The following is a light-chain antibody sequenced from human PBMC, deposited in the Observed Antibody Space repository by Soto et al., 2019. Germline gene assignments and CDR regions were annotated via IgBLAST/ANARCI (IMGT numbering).Light chain of an antibody. CDR1: QSIGNW. CDR2: EAS. Sequence: IRMTQSPSTQSASVGDRVTITCRASQSIGNWLAWYQQKPGRAPKFLMYEASSLESGVPSRFSGSASGTEFTLTISGLQPDDFATYYCQQYKSYPWTFGQGTKVEIK. J-gene: IGKJ1*01. V-gene: IGKV1-5*03. CDR3: QQYKSYPWT.